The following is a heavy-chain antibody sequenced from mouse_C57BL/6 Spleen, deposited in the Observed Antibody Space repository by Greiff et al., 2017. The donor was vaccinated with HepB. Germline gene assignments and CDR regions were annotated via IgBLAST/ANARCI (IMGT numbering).Heavy chain of an antibody. Sequence: EVMLVESGGGLVKPGGSLKLSCAASGFTFSDYGMHWVRQAPEKGLEWVAYISSGSSTIYYADTVKGRFTISRDNAKNTLFLQMPSLRSEDTAMYYCARRSNYDWYFDVWGTGTTVTVSS. CDR3: ARRSNYDWYFDV. J-gene: IGHJ1*03. CDR1: GFTFSDYG. V-gene: IGHV5-17*01. CDR2: ISSGSSTI. D-gene: IGHD2-5*01.